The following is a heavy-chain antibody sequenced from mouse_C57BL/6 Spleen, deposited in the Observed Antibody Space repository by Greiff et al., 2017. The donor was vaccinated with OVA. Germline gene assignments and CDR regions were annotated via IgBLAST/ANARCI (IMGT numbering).Heavy chain of an antibody. Sequence: EVHLVESGGGLVKPGGSLKLSCAASGFTFSDYGMHWVRQAPEKGLEWVAYISSGSSTIYYADTVKGRFTISRDNANNTLFLQMTSLRSEDTAMYYCARPGYYGSSFYYAMDYWGQGTSVTVSS. CDR2: ISSGSSTI. V-gene: IGHV5-17*01. CDR1: GFTFSDYG. J-gene: IGHJ4*01. D-gene: IGHD1-1*01. CDR3: ARPGYYGSSFYYAMDY.